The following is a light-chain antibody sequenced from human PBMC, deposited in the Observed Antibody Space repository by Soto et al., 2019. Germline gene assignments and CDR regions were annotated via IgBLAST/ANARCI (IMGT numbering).Light chain of an antibody. V-gene: IGLV2-23*01. J-gene: IGLJ3*02. CDR3: CSYSGSSTWV. CDR2: EGS. Sequence: QSALTQPASVSGSPGQSITISCTGTSSDVGSYNLVSWYQQHPGKAPKLMIYEGSKRPSGVSNRFSGSKSGNTASLTISGRQAEDEADYYCCSYSGSSTWVFGGGTKVTVL. CDR1: SSDVGSYNL.